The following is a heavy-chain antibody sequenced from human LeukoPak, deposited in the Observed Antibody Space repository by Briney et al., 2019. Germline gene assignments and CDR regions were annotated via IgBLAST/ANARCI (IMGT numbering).Heavy chain of an antibody. V-gene: IGHV3-23*01. Sequence: PGGSLRLSCAASGFTFSSYVMSWVRQAPGKGLEWVSSISGSGSTTYYADTVKGWFTISRDNSKNTLYLQMNSLRGEDTALYYCAKTGGTYYGSDYWGQGTLVTVSS. J-gene: IGHJ4*02. D-gene: IGHD1-26*01. CDR3: AKTGGTYYGSDY. CDR1: GFTFSSYV. CDR2: ISGSGSTT.